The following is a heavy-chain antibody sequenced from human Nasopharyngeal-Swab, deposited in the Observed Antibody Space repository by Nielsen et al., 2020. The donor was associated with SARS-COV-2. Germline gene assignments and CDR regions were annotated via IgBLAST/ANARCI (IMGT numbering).Heavy chain of an antibody. V-gene: IGHV3-72*01. J-gene: IGHJ4*02. CDR3: TRDYYGSYDY. CDR2: TKNKGNSYTT. CDR1: GFTFNTYW. D-gene: IGHD1-26*01. Sequence: GGSLRLSCAASGFTFNTYWMNWARQAPGKGLEWVGRTKNKGNSYTTEYAASVKGRFTISRDDARNSLYLQMNSLTTEDTAVYFCTRDYYGSYDYWGQGTLVTVSS.